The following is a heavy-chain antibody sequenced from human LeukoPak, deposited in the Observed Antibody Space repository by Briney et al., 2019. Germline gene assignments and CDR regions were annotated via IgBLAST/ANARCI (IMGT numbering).Heavy chain of an antibody. D-gene: IGHD3-10*02. CDR1: GFTFSSYE. CDR3: AELGITMIGGV. J-gene: IGHJ6*04. Sequence: GGSLRLSCVASGFTFSSYEMTWVRQAPGKGLEWLSYISSSCSTIYYADSVKGRFNVSRDNAKKSLYLHMNSLRAEETAVYYCAELGITMIGGVWGKGTTVTISS. CDR2: ISSSCSTI. V-gene: IGHV3-48*03.